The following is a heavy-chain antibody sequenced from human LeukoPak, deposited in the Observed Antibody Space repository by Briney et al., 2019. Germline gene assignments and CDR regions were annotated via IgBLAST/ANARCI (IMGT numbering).Heavy chain of an antibody. CDR2: INPNSGGT. D-gene: IGHD3-3*01. CDR1: GYSLTGYY. J-gene: IGHJ3*02. Sequence: ASVKVSCKASGYSLTGYYMHWVRQAPGQGLEWMGWINPNSGGTYYAQKFQGRVTMTRDTSINTAYMELSRLRSDDTAVYYCARDFSRAFDMWGQGTMVTVSS. CDR3: ARDFSRAFDM. V-gene: IGHV1-2*02.